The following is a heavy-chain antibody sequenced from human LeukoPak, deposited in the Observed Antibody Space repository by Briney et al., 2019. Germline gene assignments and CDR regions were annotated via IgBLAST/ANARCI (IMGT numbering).Heavy chain of an antibody. CDR1: GGSISSSTYY. Sequence: SQTLSLTCTVSGGSISSSTYYWVWIRQPPGKGLEWIGSIYYNGRTYNNSSLKSRATISVDTSKNQFSLNLSSVTAADTAVYYCARSRDGYNLFDYWGQGTLVTVST. V-gene: IGHV4-39*01. CDR3: ARSRDGYNLFDY. J-gene: IGHJ4*02. D-gene: IGHD5-24*01. CDR2: IYYNGRT.